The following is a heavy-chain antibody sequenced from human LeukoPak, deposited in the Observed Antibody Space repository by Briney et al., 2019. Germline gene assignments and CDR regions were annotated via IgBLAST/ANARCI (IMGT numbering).Heavy chain of an antibody. V-gene: IGHV3-21*01. CDR3: ARDLSLFSNWAFDY. CDR1: GFTFSSYS. J-gene: IGHJ4*02. CDR2: ISSSSSYI. Sequence: GGSLWLSCAASGFTFSSYSMNWVRQAPGKGLEWVSSISSSSSYIYYADSVKGRFTISRDNAKNSLYLQMNSLRAEDTAVYYCARDLSLFSNWAFDYWGQGTLVTVSS. D-gene: IGHD4-11*01.